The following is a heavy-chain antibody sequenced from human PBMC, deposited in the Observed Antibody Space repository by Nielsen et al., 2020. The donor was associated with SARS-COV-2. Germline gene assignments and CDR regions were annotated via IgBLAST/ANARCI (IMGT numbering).Heavy chain of an antibody. CDR2: ISGSGGST. J-gene: IGHJ4*02. CDR3: ASALVGATRVTDY. Sequence: GESLKISCAASGFTFSSYAMSWVRQAPGKGLEWVSAISGSGGSTYYADSVKGRFTISRDNAKNSLYLQMNSLRAEDTAVYYCASALVGATRVTDYWGQGTLVTVSS. V-gene: IGHV3-23*01. D-gene: IGHD1-26*01. CDR1: GFTFSSYA.